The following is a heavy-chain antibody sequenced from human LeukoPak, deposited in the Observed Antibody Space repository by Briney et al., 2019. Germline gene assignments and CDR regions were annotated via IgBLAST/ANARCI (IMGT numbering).Heavy chain of an antibody. CDR3: AKVGAEGY. D-gene: IGHD1-26*01. CDR1: GGSISSSSYY. Sequence: PSETLSLTCTVSGGSISSSSYYWGWIRQPPGKGLEWVSYISSSGSTIYYADSVKGRFTISRDNAKNTLYLQMNSLRAEDTAVYYCAKVGAEGYWGQGTLVTVSS. J-gene: IGHJ4*02. CDR2: ISSSGSTI. V-gene: IGHV3-11*04.